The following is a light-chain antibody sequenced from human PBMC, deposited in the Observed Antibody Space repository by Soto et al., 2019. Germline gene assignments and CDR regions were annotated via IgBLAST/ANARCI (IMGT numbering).Light chain of an antibody. J-gene: IGLJ2*01. CDR2: EVT. V-gene: IGLV2-8*01. CDR3: SSFAGGGNPVL. Sequence: QSALTQPPSASGSLGQSVTISCTGTSSDVGGYNYVSWHQQHPGKAPKVMIYEVTKRPPGVPDRFSGSKSGNMASLTVSGLQAEDEADYYCSSFAGGGNPVLLGGGTKLTVL. CDR1: SSDVGGYNY.